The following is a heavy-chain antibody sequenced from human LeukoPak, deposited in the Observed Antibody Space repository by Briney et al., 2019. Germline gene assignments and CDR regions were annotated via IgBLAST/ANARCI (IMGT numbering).Heavy chain of an antibody. CDR2: IYYSGST. Sequence: SETLSLTCTVSGGSISSYYWSWIRQPPGKGLEWIGYIYYSGSTNYNPSLKSRVTISVDTSKNQFSLKLSSVTAADTAIYYCAREFYGSLDSWGQGTLVTVSS. CDR1: GGSISSYY. V-gene: IGHV4-59*01. CDR3: AREFYGSLDS. J-gene: IGHJ4*02. D-gene: IGHD3-10*01.